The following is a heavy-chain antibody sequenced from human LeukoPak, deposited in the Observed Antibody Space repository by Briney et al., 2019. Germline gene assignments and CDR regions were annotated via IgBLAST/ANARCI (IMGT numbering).Heavy chain of an antibody. Sequence: QPGRSLRLSCAASGFTFSSYAMHWVRQAPGKGLEWAAVISYDGSNKYYADSVKGRFTISRDNSKNTPYLQMNSLRAEDTAVYYCARDGADIIVVVPAPPDYWGQGTLVTVSS. CDR1: GFTFSSYA. V-gene: IGHV3-30-3*01. CDR3: ARDGADIIVVVPAPPDY. CDR2: ISYDGSNK. J-gene: IGHJ4*02. D-gene: IGHD2-21*01.